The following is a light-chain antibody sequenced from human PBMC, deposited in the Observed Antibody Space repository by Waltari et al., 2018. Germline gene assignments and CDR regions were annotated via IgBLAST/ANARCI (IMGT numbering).Light chain of an antibody. V-gene: IGKV3-15*01. CDR2: GAS. Sequence: EIVMTQSPATLSVSPGERPTRSCRASQSVSSNLAWYQQKPGQAPRLLIYGASTRATGIPARFSGSGSGTEFTLTISSLQSEDFAVYYCQQYNNWPLTFGGGTKVEIK. CDR1: QSVSSN. CDR3: QQYNNWPLT. J-gene: IGKJ4*01.